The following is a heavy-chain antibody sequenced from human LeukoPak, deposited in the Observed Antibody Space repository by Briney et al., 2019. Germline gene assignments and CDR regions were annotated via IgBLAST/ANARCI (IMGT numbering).Heavy chain of an antibody. CDR3: AKAPSGTPYYFEY. CDR2: IWYDGSNK. Sequence: PGGSQRLSCAASGFTFSSYGMHWVRQAPGKGLEWVAVIWYDGSNKYYADSVKGRFTISGDNSKNTLYLQMNSLRAEDTAVYYCAKAPSGTPYYFEYWGQGTLVTVSS. J-gene: IGHJ4*02. V-gene: IGHV3-33*06. CDR1: GFTFSSYG. D-gene: IGHD3-10*01.